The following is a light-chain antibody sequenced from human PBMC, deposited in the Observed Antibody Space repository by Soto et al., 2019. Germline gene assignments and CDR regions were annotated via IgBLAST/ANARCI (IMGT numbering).Light chain of an antibody. CDR3: QQYNSYYTWT. J-gene: IGKJ1*01. CDR2: GAS. V-gene: IGKV3-20*01. CDR1: QSVSSSY. Sequence: EIVLTQSPGTLSLSPGERATLSCRASQSVSSSYLAWYQQKPGQAPRLLIYGASSRATGIPDRFSGSGSGTDFTLTISRLEPEDFATYYCQQYNSYYTWTFGQGTKVDI.